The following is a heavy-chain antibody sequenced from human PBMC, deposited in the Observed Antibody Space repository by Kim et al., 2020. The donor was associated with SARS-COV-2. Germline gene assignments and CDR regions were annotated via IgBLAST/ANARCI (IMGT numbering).Heavy chain of an antibody. V-gene: IGHV4-59*08. CDR1: GGSISSFY. D-gene: IGHD3-16*02. CDR2: MHYSGNT. CDR3: ARKTWIVGGIIVLDL. J-gene: IGHJ5*02. Sequence: SETLSLTCTVSGGSISSFYWSWIRQTPGEGLEWISYMHYSGNTNYNPSPRSRVTVPLTTSKNHFSLKLSSVTAADTAIYYCARKTWIVGGIIVLDLWGRG.